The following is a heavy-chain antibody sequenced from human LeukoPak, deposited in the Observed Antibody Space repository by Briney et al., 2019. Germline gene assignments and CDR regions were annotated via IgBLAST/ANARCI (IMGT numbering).Heavy chain of an antibody. CDR3: ARHRRHYDILTGYYAGPLDI. CDR1: GGFISSSSYY. Sequence: SETLSLTCTLSGGFISSSSYYWGWIRQPPGEGLEWIGNIYYFGSTYNNPSLKSRVTISIHTSKNQFSLKLSSVTAADTAVYRCARHRRHYDILTGYYAGPLDIWGQGTMVTVSS. CDR2: IYYFGST. D-gene: IGHD3-9*01. V-gene: IGHV4-39*01. J-gene: IGHJ3*02.